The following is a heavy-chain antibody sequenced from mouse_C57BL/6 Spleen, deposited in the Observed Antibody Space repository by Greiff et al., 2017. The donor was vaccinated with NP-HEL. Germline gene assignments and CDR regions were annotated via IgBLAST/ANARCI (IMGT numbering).Heavy chain of an antibody. J-gene: IGHJ1*03. Sequence: QVQLKESGPELVKPGASVKISCKASGYAFSSSWMNWVKQRPGKGLEWIGRIYPGDGDTNYNGKFKGKATLTADKSSSTAYMQLSSLTSEDSAVYFCAREGLPRYCDVWGTGTTVTVSS. CDR3: AREGLPRYCDV. CDR2: IYPGDGDT. CDR1: GYAFSSSW. V-gene: IGHV1-82*01. D-gene: IGHD2-2*01.